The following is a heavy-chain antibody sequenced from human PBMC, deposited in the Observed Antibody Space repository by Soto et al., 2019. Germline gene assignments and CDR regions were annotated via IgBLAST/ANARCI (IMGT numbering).Heavy chain of an antibody. CDR1: GGSFSGHY. J-gene: IGHJ6*03. V-gene: IGHV4-34*01. Sequence: SETLSLTCAVYGGSFSGHYWSWIRQPPGKGLEWIGRISHRGSAYYTPSLKSRVTISVDTSKNQFSLKLSSVTAADTAVYYCARLRDYYYMDVWGKGTTVTVS. CDR2: ISHRGSA. CDR3: ARLRDYYYMDV.